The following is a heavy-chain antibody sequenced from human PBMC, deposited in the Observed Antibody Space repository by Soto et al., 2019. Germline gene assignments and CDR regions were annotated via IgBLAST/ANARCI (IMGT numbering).Heavy chain of an antibody. CDR1: GGSISSGGYY. J-gene: IGHJ4*02. CDR2: IYYSGST. CDR3: ARHTPAISISDH. V-gene: IGHV4-31*03. D-gene: IGHD2-15*01. Sequence: PSETLSLTCTVSGGSISSGGYYWSWIRQHPGKGLEWIGYIYYSGSTYYNPSLKSRVTILGDTSKNQFSLKLSSVTAADTAVYYCARHTPAISISDHWGQGTLVTVSS.